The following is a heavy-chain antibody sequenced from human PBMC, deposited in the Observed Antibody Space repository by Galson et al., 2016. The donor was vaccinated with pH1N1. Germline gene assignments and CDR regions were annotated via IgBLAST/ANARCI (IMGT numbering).Heavy chain of an antibody. Sequence: QSGAEVKKPGESLKISCKGSGYIFSTFWIGWVRQMPGKDLEWMGIVYPGDSDTRYNPSFKGQVTISVDKSIRTAYLQWSSLKASDSAIYFCARHQSSSDDYFFYNMDVWGQGTTVTVSS. CDR2: VYPGDSDT. CDR1: GYIFSTFW. CDR3: ARHQSSSDDYFFYNMDV. J-gene: IGHJ6*02. D-gene: IGHD6-6*01. V-gene: IGHV5-51*01.